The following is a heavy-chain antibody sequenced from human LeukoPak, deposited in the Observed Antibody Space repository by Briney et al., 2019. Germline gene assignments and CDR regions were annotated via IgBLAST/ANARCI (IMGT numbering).Heavy chain of an antibody. D-gene: IGHD7-27*01. CDR3: ARQTGASGVDY. Sequence: SETLSLTCTVSGGSISSSNYYWGWIRQPPGKGLEWTGSIYYSGSTYYNPSLKSRVTISVDTSKNQFSLKLTSVTAADTAVYYCARQTGASGVDYWGQGTLVTVSS. V-gene: IGHV4-39*01. CDR1: GGSISSSNYY. CDR2: IYYSGST. J-gene: IGHJ4*02.